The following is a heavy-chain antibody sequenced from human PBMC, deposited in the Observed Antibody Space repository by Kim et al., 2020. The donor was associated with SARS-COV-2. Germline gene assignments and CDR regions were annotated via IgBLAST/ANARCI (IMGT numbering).Heavy chain of an antibody. Sequence: ASVKVSCKASGYTFTSYYMHWVRQAPGQGLEWMGIINPSGGSTSYAQKFQGRVTMTRDTSTSTVYMELSSLRSEDTAVYYCARELGYCSSTSCPTFEWLLTSGDAFDIWGQGTMVTVSS. J-gene: IGHJ3*02. V-gene: IGHV1-46*01. D-gene: IGHD2-2*01. CDR2: INPSGGST. CDR1: GYTFTSYY. CDR3: ARELGYCSSTSCPTFEWLLTSGDAFDI.